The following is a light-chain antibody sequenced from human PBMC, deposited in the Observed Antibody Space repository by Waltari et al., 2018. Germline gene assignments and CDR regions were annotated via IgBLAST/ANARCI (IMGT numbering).Light chain of an antibody. J-gene: IGKJ3*01. V-gene: IGKV1-8*01. Sequence: AIRMTQSPSSLSASTGARVTITCRASQGISSYLAWYQQKPVNAPKLLIYAASTLQSGVPSRFSGSGSGTDFTLTISCLQSEDFATYYCQQYYSYPFTFGPGTKVDIK. CDR3: QQYYSYPFT. CDR2: AAS. CDR1: QGISSY.